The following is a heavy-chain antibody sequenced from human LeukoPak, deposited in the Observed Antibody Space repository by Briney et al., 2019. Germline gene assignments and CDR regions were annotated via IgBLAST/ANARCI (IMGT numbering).Heavy chain of an antibody. CDR3: AKDISLIWFGEEGFDY. J-gene: IGHJ4*02. CDR1: GFTFSSYA. D-gene: IGHD3-10*01. Sequence: GGSLRLSCAASGFTFSSYAMSWVRQAPGKGLEWVSAISGSGGSTYYADSVKGRFTISRDNSKNTLYLQMNSLRAEDTALYYCAKDISLIWFGEEGFDYWGQGTLVTVSS. CDR2: ISGSGGST. V-gene: IGHV3-23*01.